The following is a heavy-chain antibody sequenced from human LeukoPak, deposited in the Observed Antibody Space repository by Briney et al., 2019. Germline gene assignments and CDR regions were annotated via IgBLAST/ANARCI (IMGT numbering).Heavy chain of an antibody. V-gene: IGHV3-30*02. CDR3: AKGYDYNYYYYYMDV. Sequence: GGSLRLSCAASGFTFSSYGMHWVRQAPGKGLEWVAFIRYDGSNKYYADSVKGRFTTSRDNSKNTLYLQMNSLRAEDTAVYYCAKGYDYNYYYYYMDVWGKGTTVTVSS. D-gene: IGHD5-12*01. J-gene: IGHJ6*03. CDR2: IRYDGSNK. CDR1: GFTFSSYG.